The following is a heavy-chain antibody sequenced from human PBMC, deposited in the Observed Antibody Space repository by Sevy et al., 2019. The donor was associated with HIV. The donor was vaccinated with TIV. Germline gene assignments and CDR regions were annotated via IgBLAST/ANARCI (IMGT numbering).Heavy chain of an antibody. J-gene: IGHJ5*02. CDR2: IWYDGSNK. Sequence: GESLKISCAASGFTFSSYGMHWVRQAPGKGLEWVSVIWYDGSNKYYADSVKGRFTISRDNSKNTLYLQMNSLRAEDTAVYYCARDEGYCSSTSCSKWFDPWGQGTLVTVSS. V-gene: IGHV3-33*01. CDR3: ARDEGYCSSTSCSKWFDP. CDR1: GFTFSSYG. D-gene: IGHD2-2*01.